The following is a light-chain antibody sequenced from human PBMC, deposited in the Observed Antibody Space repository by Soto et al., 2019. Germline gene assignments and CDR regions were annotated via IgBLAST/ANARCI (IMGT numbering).Light chain of an antibody. CDR2: AAS. Sequence: EIVLTQSPGTLSLSPGERATLSCRASEFLSSSYLVWYQQKPGQAPRLLLYAASRRASGIPDRFSGSGSATEYTLTINTLEPEDVAVYYCQQQGTFGQGTKLEI. V-gene: IGKV3-20*01. CDR3: QQQGT. J-gene: IGKJ2*01. CDR1: EFLSSSY.